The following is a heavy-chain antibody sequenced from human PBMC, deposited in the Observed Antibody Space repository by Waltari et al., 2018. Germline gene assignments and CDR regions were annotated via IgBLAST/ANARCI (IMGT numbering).Heavy chain of an antibody. D-gene: IGHD2-2*01. CDR3: AREVCSSTSCPLYYYYYMDV. Sequence: QVQLQESGPGLVKPSETLSLTCTVSGGSISSYYWSWIRQPAGKGLEWIGRIYTSGSTNYNPSLKSRVTRSVDTSKNQFSLKLSSVTAADTAVYYCAREVCSSTSCPLYYYYYMDVWGKGTTVTVSS. J-gene: IGHJ6*03. CDR2: IYTSGST. V-gene: IGHV4-4*07. CDR1: GGSISSYY.